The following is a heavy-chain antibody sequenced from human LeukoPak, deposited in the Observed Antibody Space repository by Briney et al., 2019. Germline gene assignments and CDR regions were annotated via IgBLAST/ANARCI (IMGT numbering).Heavy chain of an antibody. J-gene: IGHJ4*02. D-gene: IGHD1-1*01. CDR1: GFTFSSYS. CDR2: ISSSSTTI. V-gene: IGHV3-48*01. Sequence: GGSLRLSCAASGFTFSSYSMMWVRQAPGKGLEWVSYISSSSTTIYYADSVKGRFTISRDNSKNTLYLQMNSLRAEDTAVYYCARERAKQLERRRGRPSIYFDYWGQGTLVTVSS. CDR3: ARERAKQLERRRGRPSIYFDY.